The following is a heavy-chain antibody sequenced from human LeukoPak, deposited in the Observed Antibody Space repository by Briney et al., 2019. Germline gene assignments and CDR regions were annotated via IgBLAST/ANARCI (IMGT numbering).Heavy chain of an antibody. D-gene: IGHD6-13*01. Sequence: SVKVSCKASGGTFSSYAISWVRPAPGQGLEWMGRIIPILGIANYAQKFQGRVTITADKSTSTAYMELSSLRSEDTAVYYCARERAGIAAAGNYWFDPWGQGTLVTVSS. V-gene: IGHV1-69*04. J-gene: IGHJ5*02. CDR3: ARERAGIAAAGNYWFDP. CDR2: IIPILGIA. CDR1: GGTFSSYA.